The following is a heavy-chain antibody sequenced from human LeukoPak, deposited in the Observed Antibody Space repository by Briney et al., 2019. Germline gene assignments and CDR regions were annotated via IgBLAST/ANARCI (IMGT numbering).Heavy chain of an antibody. Sequence: GGSLRLSCAASGFTFSSYWMSWVRQAPGKGLEWVANIKQDGSEKYYVDSVKGRFTISRDNAKNSLYLQMNSLRAEDTAVYYCARDQASAWYYYYGMDVWGQGTTVTVSS. CDR2: IKQDGSEK. J-gene: IGHJ6*02. V-gene: IGHV3-7*01. CDR3: ARDQASAWYYYYGMDV. CDR1: GFTFSSYW. D-gene: IGHD6-6*01.